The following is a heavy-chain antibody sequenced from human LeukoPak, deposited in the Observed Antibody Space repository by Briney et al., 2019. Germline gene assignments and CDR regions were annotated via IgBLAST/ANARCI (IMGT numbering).Heavy chain of an antibody. V-gene: IGHV5-51*01. CDR1: GYSFINYW. Sequence: GESLRISCTASGYSFINYWIAWVRQMPGAGLEWMGTIYPGDSDARYSPAFQGQFTLSVDRSTTTAYLQWPSLKASDTAMYYCARPYSTGIRDAYDMWGQGTMVIVSS. CDR2: IYPGDSDA. CDR3: ARPYSTGIRDAYDM. J-gene: IGHJ3*02. D-gene: IGHD2/OR15-2a*01.